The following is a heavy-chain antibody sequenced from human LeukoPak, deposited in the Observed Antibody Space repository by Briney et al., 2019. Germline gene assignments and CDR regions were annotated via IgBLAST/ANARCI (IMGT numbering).Heavy chain of an antibody. CDR1: GGSISSGGYY. J-gene: IGHJ4*02. CDR3: ARTTVTTGYYFDY. CDR2: IYYSGST. Sequence: TLSLTCTVSGGSISSGGYYWSWIRQHPGKGLEWIGYIYYSGSTYYNPSLKSRVTISVDTSKNQFSLKLSSVTAADTAVYYCARTTVTTGYYFDYWGQGTLVTVSS. D-gene: IGHD4-17*01. V-gene: IGHV4-31*03.